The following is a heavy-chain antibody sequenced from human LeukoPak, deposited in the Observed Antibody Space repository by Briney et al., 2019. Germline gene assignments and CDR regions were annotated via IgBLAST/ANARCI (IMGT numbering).Heavy chain of an antibody. CDR2: IQQDGSEK. CDR1: GFTFSSYW. CDR3: ARGHLEHGDLFDY. J-gene: IGHJ4*02. D-gene: IGHD4-17*01. V-gene: IGHV3-7*04. Sequence: PGGSLRLSSSASGFTFSSYWLSWLPPPPGKGLEWVANIQQDGSEKNYVDSVKGRFTISRDNGKNSLDLQMNSLRAQDTAVYYCARGHLEHGDLFDYWGEGTLVTVSS.